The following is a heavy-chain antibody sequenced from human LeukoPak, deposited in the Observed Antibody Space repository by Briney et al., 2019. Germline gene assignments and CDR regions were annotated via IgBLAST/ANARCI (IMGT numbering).Heavy chain of an antibody. J-gene: IGHJ4*02. CDR2: ITGTGGNT. V-gene: IGHV3-23*01. CDR1: GFTFRSYD. D-gene: IGHD3-22*01. CDR3: AKVKDTSGSRFDY. Sequence: GGSLRLSCAAPGFTFRSYDMSWVRQAPGKGLEWVLDITGTGGNTYYADSVKGRFTISRDNSKNTLYLQMNSLRDEDTAVYYCAKVKDTSGSRFDYWGQGTLVTVSS.